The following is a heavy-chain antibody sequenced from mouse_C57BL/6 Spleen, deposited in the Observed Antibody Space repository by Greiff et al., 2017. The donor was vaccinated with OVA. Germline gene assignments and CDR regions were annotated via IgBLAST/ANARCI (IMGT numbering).Heavy chain of an antibody. V-gene: IGHV1-82*01. CDR3: ASDGNSAWFAY. CDR1: GYAFSSSW. J-gene: IGHJ3*01. Sequence: QVHVKQSGPELVKPGASVKISCKASGYAFSSSWMNWVKQRPGKGLEWIGRIYPGDGDTNYNGKFKGKATLTADKSSSTAYMQLSSLTSEDSAVYFCASDGNSAWFAYWGQGTLVTVSA. CDR2: IYPGDGDT. D-gene: IGHD2-1*01.